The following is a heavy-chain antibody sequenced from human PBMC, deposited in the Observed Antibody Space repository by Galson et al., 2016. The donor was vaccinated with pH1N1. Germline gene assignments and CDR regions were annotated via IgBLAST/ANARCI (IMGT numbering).Heavy chain of an antibody. J-gene: IGHJ6*02. CDR2: ISPDSGGT. CDR3: ATSSPHITGTTGFFGLDV. D-gene: IGHD1-7*01. Sequence: SVKVSCKASTYSSSGYYIHWVRQAPGQGLEWMGWISPDSGGTVYAQKFQDWVTMTWDTSISTTYMEVTRLTSDDTAVYFCATSSPHITGTTGFFGLDVWGQGTTVTVSS. CDR1: TYSSSGYY. V-gene: IGHV1-2*04.